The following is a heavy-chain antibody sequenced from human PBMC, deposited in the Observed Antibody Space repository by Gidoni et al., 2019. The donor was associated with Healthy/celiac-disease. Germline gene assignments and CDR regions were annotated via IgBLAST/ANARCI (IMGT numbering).Heavy chain of an antibody. Sequence: EVQLVESGGGLVKPGVSLRLSCAASGFTFSNAWMGGVRQATGKGLEWVGRIKSKTDGCTTDYAAPVNGRFTISRDDSKNTLYLQMNSLKTEDTAVYYCTTPMSDAFDIWGQGTMVTVSS. CDR2: IKSKTDGCTT. J-gene: IGHJ3*02. D-gene: IGHD3-22*01. CDR3: TTPMSDAFDI. CDR1: GFTFSNAW. V-gene: IGHV3-15*01.